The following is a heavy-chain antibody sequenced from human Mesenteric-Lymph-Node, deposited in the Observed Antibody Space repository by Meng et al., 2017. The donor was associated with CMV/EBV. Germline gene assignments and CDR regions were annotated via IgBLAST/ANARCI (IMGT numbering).Heavy chain of an antibody. Sequence: SYGMGWDSQAPGMGLEWVSTSSGSGGGTFYADSVKGRFTISRDNSRNTLYLQVNSLRTEDTALYYCAKSSGATYYYDNSGFSVFFDYWGQGTLVTVSS. D-gene: IGHD3-22*01. V-gene: IGHV3-23*01. CDR1: SYG. CDR3: AKSSGATYYYDNSGFSVFFDY. CDR2: SSGSGGGT. J-gene: IGHJ4*02.